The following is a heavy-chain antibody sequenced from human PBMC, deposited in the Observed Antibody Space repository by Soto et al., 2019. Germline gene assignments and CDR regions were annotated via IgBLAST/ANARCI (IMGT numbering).Heavy chain of an antibody. CDR3: ARDRGWLRYFDWFPVGGV. CDR2: ISAYNGNT. Sequence: ASVKVSCKASGYTFTSYGISWVRQAPGQGLEWMGWISAYNGNTNYAQKLQGRVTMTTDTSTSTAYMELRSLRSDDTAVYYCARDRGWLRYFDWFPVGGVWGQGTTVTVSS. CDR1: GYTFTSYG. J-gene: IGHJ6*02. V-gene: IGHV1-18*01. D-gene: IGHD3-9*01.